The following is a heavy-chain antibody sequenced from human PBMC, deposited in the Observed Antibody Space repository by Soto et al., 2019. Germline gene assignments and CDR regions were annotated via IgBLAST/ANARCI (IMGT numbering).Heavy chain of an antibody. CDR1: GFTFSDYY. D-gene: IGHD3-22*01. CDR2: ISSSSSYT. J-gene: IGHJ6*02. Sequence: PGGSLRLSCAASGFTFSDYYMSWIRQAPGKGLEWVSYISSSSSYTNYADSVKGRFTISRDNAKNSLYLQMNSLRAEDTAVYYCARGGDYYDSSGYYYVSSVSCGYYYHYGNYVCGQGSTDIVSS. V-gene: IGHV3-11*05. CDR3: ARGGDYYDSSGYYYVSSVSCGYYYHYGNYV.